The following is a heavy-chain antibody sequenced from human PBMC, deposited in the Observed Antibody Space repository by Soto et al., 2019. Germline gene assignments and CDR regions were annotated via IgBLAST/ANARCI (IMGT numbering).Heavy chain of an antibody. V-gene: IGHV4-39*01. Sequence: SETLSLTCTVSGGSISSSSYYWGWIRQPPGKGLEWIGSIYYSGSTYYNPSLKSRVTISVDTSKNQFSLKLSSVTAADTAVYYCAKEPLEENVNWFDPWGQGTLVTVSS. CDR2: IYYSGST. J-gene: IGHJ5*02. CDR1: GGSISSSSYY. D-gene: IGHD1-1*01. CDR3: AKEPLEENVNWFDP.